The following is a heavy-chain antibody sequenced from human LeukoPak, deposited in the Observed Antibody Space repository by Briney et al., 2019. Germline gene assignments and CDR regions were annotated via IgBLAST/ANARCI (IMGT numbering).Heavy chain of an antibody. CDR2: ISSSSSTI. CDR3: ARAGLEDSYGPQGGYFDY. V-gene: IGHV3-48*01. J-gene: IGHJ4*02. Sequence: GGSLRLSCAASGFTFSSYSMNWVRQAPGKGLEWVSYISSSSSTIYYADSVKGRFTISRDNAKNSLYLQMNSLRAEDTAVYYCARAGLEDSYGPQGGYFDYWGQGTLVTASS. D-gene: IGHD3/OR15-3a*01. CDR1: GFTFSSYS.